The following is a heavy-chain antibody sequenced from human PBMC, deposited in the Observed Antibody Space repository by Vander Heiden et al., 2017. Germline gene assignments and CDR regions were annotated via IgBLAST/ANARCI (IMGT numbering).Heavy chain of an antibody. D-gene: IGHD2-15*01. V-gene: IGHV3-33*01. Sequence: QVQLVESGGGVVQPGRSLRLSCAASGFTFGSYGMHWGRQAPGKGLEWVAVIWYDGSNKYYADSVKGRFTISRDNSKNTLYLQMNSLRAEDTAVYYCARDSLPYYSYYYGMDVWGQGTTVTVSS. CDR1: GFTFGSYG. CDR3: ARDSLPYYSYYYGMDV. CDR2: IWYDGSNK. J-gene: IGHJ6*02.